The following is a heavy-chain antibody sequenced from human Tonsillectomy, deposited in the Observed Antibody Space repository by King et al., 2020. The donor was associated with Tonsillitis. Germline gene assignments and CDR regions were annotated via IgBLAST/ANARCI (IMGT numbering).Heavy chain of an antibody. CDR3: ARSNEQQLGHDAFDL. CDR2: IGTAGDT. Sequence: QLVQSGGGLVQPGGSLRLSCAASGFTFSSYDIHWVRHATGKGLEWVSVIGTAGDTYYTGSVKGRFTISRENARNSLYLQMNSLRAGDTAVSYCARSNEQQLGHDAFDLWGQGTMVTVSS. D-gene: IGHD6-13*01. V-gene: IGHV3-13*01. J-gene: IGHJ3*01. CDR1: GFTFSSYD.